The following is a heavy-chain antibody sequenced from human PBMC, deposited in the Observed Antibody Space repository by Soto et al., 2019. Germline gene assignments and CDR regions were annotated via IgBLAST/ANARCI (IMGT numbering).Heavy chain of an antibody. CDR3: ARGAVMPDS. CDR2: ISASGGST. V-gene: IGHV3-23*01. D-gene: IGHD3-16*01. CDR1: GFTFDSFA. J-gene: IGHJ4*02. Sequence: EVQLLESGGGLEQPGGSLRLSCAASGFTFDSFAMTWVRQAPGKGLEWVSAISASGGSTFYADSVKGRFTISRDSSKNTLYLQMTSLRAEDPAVYYCARGAVMPDSWGQGTLVTVSS.